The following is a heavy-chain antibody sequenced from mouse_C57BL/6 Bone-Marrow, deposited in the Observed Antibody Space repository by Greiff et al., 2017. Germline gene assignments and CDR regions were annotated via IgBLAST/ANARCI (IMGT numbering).Heavy chain of an antibody. Sequence: VQLQQSGPELVKPGASVKISCKASGYTFTDYYMNWVKQSHGKSLEWIGDINPNNGGTSYNQKFKGKATLTVDKSSSTAYMELRSLTSEYSAVYDCARRGYYGCLYAMDYWGQGTSVTVSS. CDR2: INPNNGGT. J-gene: IGHJ4*01. V-gene: IGHV1-26*01. CDR1: GYTFTDYY. CDR3: ARRGYYGCLYAMDY. D-gene: IGHD2-1*01.